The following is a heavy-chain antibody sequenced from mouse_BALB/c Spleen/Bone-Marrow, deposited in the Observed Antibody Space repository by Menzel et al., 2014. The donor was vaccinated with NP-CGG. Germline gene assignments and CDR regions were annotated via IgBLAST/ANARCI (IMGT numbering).Heavy chain of an antibody. Sequence: EVHLVESGGGLVQPGGSRKLSCAASGFTFSSFGMHWVRQAPEKGLEWVAYISSGSSTIYYADTVKGRFTISRDIPKNSLFLQMTSLRSEDTAMYYCTRKGALITHFYAMDYWGQGTSGTGSS. CDR1: GFTFSSFG. CDR2: ISSGSSTI. V-gene: IGHV5-17*02. J-gene: IGHJ4*01. CDR3: TRKGALITHFYAMDY. D-gene: IGHD2-4*01.